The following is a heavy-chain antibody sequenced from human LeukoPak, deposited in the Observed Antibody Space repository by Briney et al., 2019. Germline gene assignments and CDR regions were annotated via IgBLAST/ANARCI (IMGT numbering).Heavy chain of an antibody. CDR1: GFTFSSYR. V-gene: IGHV3-21*04. D-gene: IGHD3-10*01. CDR2: INSDSSSK. CDR3: AQLRGRGI. J-gene: IGHJ3*02. Sequence: GGSLRLSCAGSGFTFSSYRMNWVRQAPGKGLEWVSSINSDSSSKYYADSVKGRFTISRDNAKNSLYLQMNSLRAEDTAVYYCAQLRGRGIWGQGTMVTVSS.